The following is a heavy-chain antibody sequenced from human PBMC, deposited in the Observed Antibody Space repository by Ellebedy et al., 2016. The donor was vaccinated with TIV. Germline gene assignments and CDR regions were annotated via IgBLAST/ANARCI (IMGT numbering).Heavy chain of an antibody. D-gene: IGHD3-9*01. Sequence: GESLKISXAASGFTFSSYAMSWVRQAPGKGLEWVSAISGSGGSTYYADSVKGRFTVSKDFSSNTLYLQMNSLRAEDTAVYYCAKGVSRYSDYFDYWGQGTLVTVSS. CDR3: AKGVSRYSDYFDY. CDR2: ISGSGGST. V-gene: IGHV3-23*01. CDR1: GFTFSSYA. J-gene: IGHJ4*02.